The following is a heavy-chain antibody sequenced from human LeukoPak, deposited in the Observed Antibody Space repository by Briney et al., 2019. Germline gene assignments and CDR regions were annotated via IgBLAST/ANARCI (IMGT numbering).Heavy chain of an antibody. CDR3: AKGGSSGYFLDL. Sequence: PGGSLRLSCAASGFLFNNYGLVWVRQAPGKGLEWVVAISNDGGGTTYADFVKGRFTISRDNSKNTLFLHMNSLRAEDTALYYCAKGGSSGYFLDLWGQGTLVTVSS. J-gene: IGHJ5*02. D-gene: IGHD3-22*01. V-gene: IGHV3-23*01. CDR2: ISNDGGGT. CDR1: GFLFNNYG.